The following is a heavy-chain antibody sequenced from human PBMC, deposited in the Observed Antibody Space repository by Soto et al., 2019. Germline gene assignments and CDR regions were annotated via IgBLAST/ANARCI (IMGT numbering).Heavy chain of an antibody. CDR3: ARDGYDILTGPAPLDY. CDR2: ISYDGSNK. V-gene: IGHV3-30-3*01. D-gene: IGHD3-9*01. CDR1: GFTFSSYA. Sequence: LRLSCAASGFTFSSYAMHWVRQAPGKGLEWVAVISYDGSNKYYADSVKGRFTISRDNSKNTLYLQMNSLRAEDTAVYYCARDGYDILTGPAPLDYWGQGTLVTVSS. J-gene: IGHJ4*02.